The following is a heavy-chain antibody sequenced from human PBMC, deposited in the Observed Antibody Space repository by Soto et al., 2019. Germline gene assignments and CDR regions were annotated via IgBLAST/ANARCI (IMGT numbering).Heavy chain of an antibody. D-gene: IGHD2-15*01. Sequence: QMQLVQSGPEVKKPGTSVKVSCKASGFTFTSSAVQWVRQARGQRLEWIGWIVVGSGNTNYAQKFQERVTITRDMSTSTAYMELSSLGSEDTAVYYWAASTYCSGGSCYSGGGDYWGQGTLVTVSS. CDR2: IVVGSGNT. CDR1: GFTFTSSA. CDR3: AASTYCSGGSCYSGGGDY. J-gene: IGHJ4*02. V-gene: IGHV1-58*01.